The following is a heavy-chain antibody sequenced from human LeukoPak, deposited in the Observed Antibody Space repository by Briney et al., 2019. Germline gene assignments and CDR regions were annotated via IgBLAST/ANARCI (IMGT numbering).Heavy chain of an antibody. Sequence: GGSLRLSCAASGFTFSSYSMNWVRQAPGKGLEWVSYISSSSSSIYYADSVKGRFTISRDNAKNSLYLQMNSLRAEDTAVYYCARDACSSTSCYFDYWRQGTLVTVSS. CDR1: GFTFSSYS. V-gene: IGHV3-48*01. J-gene: IGHJ4*02. CDR2: ISSSSSSI. D-gene: IGHD2-2*01. CDR3: ARDACSSTSCYFDY.